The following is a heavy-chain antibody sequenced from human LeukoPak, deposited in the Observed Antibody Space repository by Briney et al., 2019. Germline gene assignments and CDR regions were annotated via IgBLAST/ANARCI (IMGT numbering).Heavy chain of an antibody. J-gene: IGHJ5*02. CDR2: ISSSSSYI. V-gene: IGHV3-21*01. CDR1: GFTFSSYS. D-gene: IGHD5-18*01. Sequence: GGSLRLSCAASGFTFSSYSMNWVRQAPGKGLEWVSSISSSSSYIYYADSVKGRFTISRDNAKNSLYLQMNSLRAEDTAVYYCARDPSDTAMVNWFDPWGQGTLVTVSS. CDR3: ARDPSDTAMVNWFDP.